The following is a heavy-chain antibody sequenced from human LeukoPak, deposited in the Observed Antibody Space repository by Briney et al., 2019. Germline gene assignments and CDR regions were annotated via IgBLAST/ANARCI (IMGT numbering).Heavy chain of an antibody. D-gene: IGHD6-13*01. J-gene: IGHJ5*02. Sequence: GGSLRLSCAASGFTFSSYWMSWVRQAPGKGLEWVANIKQDGSEKYYVDSVMGRFTISRDNAKNSLYLQMNSLRAEDTAVYYCARDLGIAAAGMGWFDPWGQGTLVTVSS. CDR3: ARDLGIAAAGMGWFDP. CDR2: IKQDGSEK. V-gene: IGHV3-7*01. CDR1: GFTFSSYW.